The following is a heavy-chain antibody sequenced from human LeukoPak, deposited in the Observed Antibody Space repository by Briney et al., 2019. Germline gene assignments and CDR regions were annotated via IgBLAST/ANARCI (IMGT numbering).Heavy chain of an antibody. D-gene: IGHD5-18*01. CDR2: IYYSGST. CDR3: ARVGRGYSYGPFDS. CDR1: GGSISSYY. J-gene: IGHJ4*02. V-gene: IGHV4-59*01. Sequence: PSETLSLTCTVSGGSISSYYWSWIRQPPGKGLEWIGYIYYSGSTNYNPSLKSRVTISVATSKNQFSLKLNSVTAADTAVYYCARVGRGYSYGPFDSWGQGTLVTVSS.